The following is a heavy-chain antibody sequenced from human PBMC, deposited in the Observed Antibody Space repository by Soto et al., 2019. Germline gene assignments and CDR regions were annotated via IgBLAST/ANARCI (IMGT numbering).Heavy chain of an antibody. Sequence: SVKVSCKASGGTFSSYAISWVRQAPGQGLEWMGGIIPIFGTANYAQKFQGRVTITADESTSTAYMELSSLRSEDTAVYYCARSEYGGNSGYYYGMDVWGQGTTVTVS. CDR2: IIPIFGTA. J-gene: IGHJ6*02. CDR1: GGTFSSYA. CDR3: ARSEYGGNSGYYYGMDV. D-gene: IGHD4-17*01. V-gene: IGHV1-69*13.